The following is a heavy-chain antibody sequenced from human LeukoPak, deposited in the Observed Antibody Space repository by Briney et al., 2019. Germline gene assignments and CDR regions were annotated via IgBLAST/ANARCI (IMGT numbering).Heavy chain of an antibody. CDR3: VGEVMGDAFDI. CDR2: INKDGSVK. CDR1: GFTFSTFW. Sequence: AGGSLRLSCTDSGFTFSTFWVNWVRQAPGKGLEWVANINKDGSVKQYVGSVRGRFTISRDNAKNSVCLQMNSLRDEDTAIYSCVGEVMGDAFDIWGRGTMVNVSS. V-gene: IGHV3-7*01. J-gene: IGHJ3*02. D-gene: IGHD3-16*01.